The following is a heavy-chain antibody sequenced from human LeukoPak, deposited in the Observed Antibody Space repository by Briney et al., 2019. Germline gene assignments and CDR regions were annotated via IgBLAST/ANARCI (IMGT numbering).Heavy chain of an antibody. CDR3: ARGNAHAFDI. J-gene: IGHJ3*02. CDR2: INSDGSGI. CDR1: GFTLSSYW. V-gene: IGHV3-74*01. Sequence: GGSLRLSCAASGFTLSSYWMHWIRQLPGKGLVWVSRINSDGSGISYAGSVKGRFTISRDNAKNTLYLQMNSLRAEDTAVYYCARGNAHAFDIWGQGTMVTVSS.